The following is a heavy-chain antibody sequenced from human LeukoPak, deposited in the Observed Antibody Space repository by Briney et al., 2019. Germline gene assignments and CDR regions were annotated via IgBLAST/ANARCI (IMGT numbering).Heavy chain of an antibody. J-gene: IGHJ4*02. D-gene: IGHD2-15*01. CDR3: ARTSYCTGGSCFFDY. CDR2: IDYIGNT. CDR1: GGSMNSGGYY. Sequence: SETLSLTCTVSGGSMNSGGYYWTWIRPYPGKGLEWIGYIDYIGNTYYKASLKSRIAISVDTSKNQFSLKLSAVTAADAAVYFCARTSYCTGGSCFFDYWGQGTLVTVSS. V-gene: IGHV4-31*03.